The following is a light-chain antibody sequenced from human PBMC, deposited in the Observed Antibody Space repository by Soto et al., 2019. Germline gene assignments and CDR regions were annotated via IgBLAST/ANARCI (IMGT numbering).Light chain of an antibody. V-gene: IGKV3-15*01. J-gene: IGKJ1*01. CDR3: QHFGSSLRT. CDR2: GAA. CDR1: QSVFSS. Sequence: EIVMTQSPATLSVSPGERATLSCRASQSVFSSLAWYQQKPGQAPRLLIYGAATRATGIPARFSGSGSGTDFTLTINSLEPEDFAVYYCQHFGSSLRTFGQGT.